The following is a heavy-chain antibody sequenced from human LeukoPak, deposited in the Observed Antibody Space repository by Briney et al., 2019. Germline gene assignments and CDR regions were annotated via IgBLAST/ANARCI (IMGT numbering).Heavy chain of an antibody. Sequence: GALLLSCAASGLAFSSEWMHWVRPATGKGRGWVSRINSDGSSTSYAASVKGRFTISRDNAKNTLYLQMNSLRAEDTAVYYCARAKGGYFDYWGQGTLVTVSS. J-gene: IGHJ4*02. V-gene: IGHV3-74*01. D-gene: IGHD3-16*01. CDR2: INSDGSST. CDR3: ARAKGGYFDY. CDR1: GLAFSSEW.